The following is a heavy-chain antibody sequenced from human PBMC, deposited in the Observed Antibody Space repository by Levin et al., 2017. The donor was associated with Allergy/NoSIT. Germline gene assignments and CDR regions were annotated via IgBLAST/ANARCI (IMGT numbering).Heavy chain of an antibody. J-gene: IGHJ4*02. CDR2: SRSNAHGGTT. D-gene: IGHD6-13*01. CDR3: TRVLVAAGPRLDY. CDR1: GFTFGDYA. V-gene: IGHV3-49*03. Sequence: GGSLRLSCAVSGFTFGDYAMKWFRQAPGKGLEWISFSRSNAHGGTTEYAASVKGRFTMSRDDSKSIAYLQMNSLKTEDTALYFCTRVLVAAGPRLDYWGQGTLVTVSS.